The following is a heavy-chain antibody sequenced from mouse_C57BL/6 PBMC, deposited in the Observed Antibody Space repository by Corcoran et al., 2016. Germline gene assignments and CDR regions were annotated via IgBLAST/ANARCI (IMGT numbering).Heavy chain of an antibody. CDR1: GYTFTTYG. CDR3: AREMAVVATFDY. Sequence: QIQLVQSGPELKKPGETVKISCKASGYTFTTYGMSWVKQAPGKGLKWMGWINTYSGVPTYADDFKGRFAFSLETSASTAYLQINNLKNEDTATYFCAREMAVVATFDYWGQGTTLTVSS. D-gene: IGHD1-1*01. CDR2: INTYSGVP. V-gene: IGHV9-3*01. J-gene: IGHJ2*01.